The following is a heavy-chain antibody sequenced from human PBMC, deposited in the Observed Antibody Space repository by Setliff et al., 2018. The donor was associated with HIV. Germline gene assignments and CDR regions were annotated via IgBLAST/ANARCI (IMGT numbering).Heavy chain of an antibody. D-gene: IGHD2-15*01. J-gene: IGHJ5*01. Sequence: SETLSLTCDVFGGSISSGGYYWSWIRQHPGKGLEWIGYIYASGSTYYNPPLKSRVTISVDTSKKQFSLRLNSVTAADTAVYYCARQGSWLDSWGQGTLVTVSS. V-gene: IGHV4-31*11. CDR2: IYASGST. CDR3: ARQGSWLDS. CDR1: GGSISSGGYY.